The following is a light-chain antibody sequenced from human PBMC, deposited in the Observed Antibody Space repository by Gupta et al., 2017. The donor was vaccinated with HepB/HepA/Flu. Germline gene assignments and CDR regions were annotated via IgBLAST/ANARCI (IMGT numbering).Light chain of an antibody. Sequence: DIQMTQSPSSLSASVGDRVTIACQASQDISNNLNWYQQKPGKAPKLLIYDASNWETGVPARFSGSGSGTDFTFTISSLQPEDFATYYCQQDDYLPSTFGHGTKVDIK. CDR2: DAS. V-gene: IGKV1-33*01. J-gene: IGKJ3*01. CDR3: QQDDYLPST. CDR1: QDISNN.